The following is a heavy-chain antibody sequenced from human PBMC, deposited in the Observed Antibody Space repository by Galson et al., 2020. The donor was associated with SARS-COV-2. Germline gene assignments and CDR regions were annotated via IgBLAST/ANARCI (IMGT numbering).Heavy chain of an antibody. Sequence: PGGSLRLSCTTSGFTFGDYTMSWFRQAPGKGLEWVGFIGSGTYAGTTEYAASVRGRFSISRDDSKSIAYLQMNSLKTEDTALYYCTRGGFYDSSGPFDYWAQGTLVTVSS. CDR2: IGSGTYAGTT. CDR1: GFTFGDYT. J-gene: IGHJ4*02. D-gene: IGHD3-22*01. CDR3: TRGGFYDSSGPFDY. V-gene: IGHV3-49*03.